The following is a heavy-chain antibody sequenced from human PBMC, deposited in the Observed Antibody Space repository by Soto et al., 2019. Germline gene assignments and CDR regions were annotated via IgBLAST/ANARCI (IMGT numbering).Heavy chain of an antibody. Sequence: GGSLRLSCTTSGFIFSDYGMHWVRQAPGKGPEWVAVIWFDGTTRLYADSVKGRFTISRAQSENTLYLQMNSLRVEDPAVYYCATLTGRDGPVDYWGQGIMVTVSS. CDR2: IWFDGTTR. CDR1: GFIFSDYG. CDR3: ATLTGRDGPVDY. J-gene: IGHJ4*02. V-gene: IGHV3-33*01.